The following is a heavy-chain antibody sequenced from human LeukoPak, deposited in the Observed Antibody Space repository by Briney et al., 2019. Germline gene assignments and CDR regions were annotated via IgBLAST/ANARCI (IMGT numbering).Heavy chain of an antibody. CDR3: ASIAAAGGYFQH. CDR2: IYYSGST. V-gene: IGHV4-31*03. D-gene: IGHD6-13*01. Sequence: SETLSLACTVSGGSISSGGYYWSWIRQHPGKGLEWIGYIYYSGSTYYNPSLKSRVTISVDTSKNQFSLKLSSVTAADTAVYYCASIAAAGGYFQHWGQGSLVTVSS. J-gene: IGHJ1*01. CDR1: GGSISSGGYY.